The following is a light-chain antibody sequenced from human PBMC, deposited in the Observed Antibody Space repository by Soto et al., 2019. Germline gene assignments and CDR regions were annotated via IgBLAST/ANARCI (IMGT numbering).Light chain of an antibody. V-gene: IGKV1-5*01. CDR3: QQYYSYLT. CDR1: HSMSSW. CDR2: AAS. J-gene: IGKJ4*01. Sequence: DIQMTQSPSTLSASVGDRVTITFRASHSMSSWLAWYQQKPGKAPKLLIYAASTLQSGVPSRFSGSGSGTDFTLTISCLQSEDFATYYCQQYYSYLTFGGGTKVDIK.